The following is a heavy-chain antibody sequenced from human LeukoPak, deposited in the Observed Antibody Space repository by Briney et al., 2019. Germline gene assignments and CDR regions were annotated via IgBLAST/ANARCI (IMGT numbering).Heavy chain of an antibody. CDR1: GGSISSYY. CDR3: ARGSSAWFDP. V-gene: IGHV4-59*12. D-gene: IGHD3-10*01. J-gene: IGHJ5*02. CDR2: IYNSGST. Sequence: SETLSLTCTVSGGSISSYYWSWIRQPPGKGLDWIGYIYNSGSTNYNPSLKSRVTISVDTSKNQFSLKLSSVTAADTAVYYCARGSSAWFDPWGQGTLVTVSS.